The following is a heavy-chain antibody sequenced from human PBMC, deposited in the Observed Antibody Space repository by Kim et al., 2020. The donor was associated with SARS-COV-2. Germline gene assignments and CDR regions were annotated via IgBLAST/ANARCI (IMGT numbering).Heavy chain of an antibody. Sequence: GGSLRLSCSASGFTFSSYAMHWVRQAPGKGLEYVSAISSNGGSTYYADSVKGRFTISRDNSKNTLYLQMSSLRAEDTAVYYCVKDGLGQEQQLVYYYGMDVWGQGTTVTVSS. D-gene: IGHD6-13*01. CDR3: VKDGLGQEQQLVYYYGMDV. CDR2: ISSNGGST. CDR1: GFTFSSYA. J-gene: IGHJ6*02. V-gene: IGHV3-64D*06.